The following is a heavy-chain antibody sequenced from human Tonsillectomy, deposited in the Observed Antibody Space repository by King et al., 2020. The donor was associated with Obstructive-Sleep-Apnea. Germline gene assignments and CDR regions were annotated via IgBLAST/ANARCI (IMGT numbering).Heavy chain of an antibody. CDR2: TDPSDSYA. CDR3: ARHNLGYCSSSSCYVVDY. CDR1: GYTFINHW. Sequence: QLVQSGAEVKKPGESLRISCKGSGYTFINHWISWVRQMPGKGLEWMGKTDPSDSYANYSPSFQGHVTISADKSISTAYLQWSSLKASDTAVYYWARHNLGYCSSSSCYVVDYWGQGTLLTVSS. V-gene: IGHV5-10-1*01. J-gene: IGHJ4*02. D-gene: IGHD2-2*01.